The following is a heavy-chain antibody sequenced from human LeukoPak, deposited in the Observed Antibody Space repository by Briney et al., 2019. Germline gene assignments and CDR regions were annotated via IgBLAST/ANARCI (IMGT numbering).Heavy chain of an antibody. Sequence: SETLSLTCTVSGGSISTTSYFWAWIRQPPGEGLEWIGSIYYSGTTYYNSSLKSRVTISVDTSKNQFSLKLSSVTAADTAVYYCARLPTVTFFDYWGQGTLVTVSS. D-gene: IGHD4-17*01. CDR1: GGSISTTSYF. CDR3: ARLPTVTFFDY. CDR2: IYYSGTT. V-gene: IGHV4-39*07. J-gene: IGHJ4*02.